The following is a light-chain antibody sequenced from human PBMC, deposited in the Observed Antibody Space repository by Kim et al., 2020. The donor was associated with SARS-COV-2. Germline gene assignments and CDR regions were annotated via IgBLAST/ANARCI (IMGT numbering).Light chain of an antibody. CDR1: QSISSN. V-gene: IGKV1-39*01. CDR2: AAS. CDR3: QQSYITPLT. Sequence: DIQMTQSPSSLSASVGDRVTITCRTTQSISSNLNWYQQKPGRAPKLLISAASTLQGGVPSRFSGSGSETDFTLTISSLQPEDFATYFCQQSYITPLTFGPGTKVDIK. J-gene: IGKJ3*01.